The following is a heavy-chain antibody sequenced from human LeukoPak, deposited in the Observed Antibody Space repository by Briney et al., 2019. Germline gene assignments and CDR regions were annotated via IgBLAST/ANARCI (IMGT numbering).Heavy chain of an antibody. CDR3: AKRTKVQQLVPVLLEP. CDR1: GFTFSSYA. D-gene: IGHD6-13*01. J-gene: IGHJ2*01. Sequence: GGSLRLSCAASGFTFSSYAMSWVRQAPGKGLEWVSAISGSGGSTYYADSVKGRFTISRDNSKNTLYLQMNSLRAEDTAVYYCAKRTKVQQLVPVLLEPWGRGTLVTVSS. V-gene: IGHV3-23*01. CDR2: ISGSGGST.